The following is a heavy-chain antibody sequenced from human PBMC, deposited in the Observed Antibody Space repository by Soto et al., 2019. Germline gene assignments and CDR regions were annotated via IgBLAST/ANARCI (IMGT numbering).Heavy chain of an antibody. D-gene: IGHD6-13*01. CDR3: ALGSWSGETFDI. V-gene: IGHV1-69*02. CDR2: IIPMLAIT. J-gene: IGHJ3*02. CDR1: GGTFNVYT. Sequence: QVQLVQSGAEVMKPGSSVKVSCKASGGTFNVYTIIWVRQAPGQGLEWMGRIIPMLAITNYAQRFQGRVTLTADTSTTTAYMELSSLTSEDTAVYYCALGSWSGETFDIWGQGTLVTVSS.